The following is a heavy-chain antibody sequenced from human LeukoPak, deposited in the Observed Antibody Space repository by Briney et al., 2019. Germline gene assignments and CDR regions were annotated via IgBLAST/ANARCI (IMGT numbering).Heavy chain of an antibody. CDR2: IFSDGSNE. J-gene: IGHJ4*02. Sequence: SGGSLRLSCAASGFTFSSYWMSWVRQAPGKGLEWVAVIFSDGSNEYYADSVKDRFTISRDNSKNTLYLQMNSLRTEDTAVYHCAKSVVVTAIPGYWGQGTLVTVSS. V-gene: IGHV3-30*18. D-gene: IGHD2-21*02. CDR3: AKSVVVTAIPGY. CDR1: GFTFSSYW.